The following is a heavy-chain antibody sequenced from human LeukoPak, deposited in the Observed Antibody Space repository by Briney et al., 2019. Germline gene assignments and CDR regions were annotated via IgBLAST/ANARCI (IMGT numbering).Heavy chain of an antibody. V-gene: IGHV3-11*04. CDR3: ARRHYSDYGFYY. D-gene: IGHD4-11*01. CDR2: ISSSGSTK. CDR1: GESLNDYY. Sequence: LSLTCGVHGESLNDYYWSWIRQAPGKGLEWVSYISSSGSTKYYADSVTGRFTISRDNAKNSLYLQMNSLRAEDTAVYYCARRHYSDYGFYYWGQGTLVTVSS. J-gene: IGHJ4*02.